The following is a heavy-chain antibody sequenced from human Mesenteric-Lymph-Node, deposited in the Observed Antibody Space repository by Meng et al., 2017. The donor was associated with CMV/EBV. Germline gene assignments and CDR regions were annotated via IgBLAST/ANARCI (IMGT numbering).Heavy chain of an antibody. V-gene: IGHV3-48*03. D-gene: IGHD2-15*01. CDR1: GFSFSDYE. J-gene: IGHJ3*02. CDR3: ARDSEVVARFDAFDI. Sequence: GGSLRLSCAASGFSFSDYEMNWVRQAPGKGLEWVSYIGSSGSTIYYADSVKGRFTISRDNAKNSLYLQMNSLRAEDTAVYYCARDSEVVARFDAFDIWGQGTMVTVSS. CDR2: IGSSGSTI.